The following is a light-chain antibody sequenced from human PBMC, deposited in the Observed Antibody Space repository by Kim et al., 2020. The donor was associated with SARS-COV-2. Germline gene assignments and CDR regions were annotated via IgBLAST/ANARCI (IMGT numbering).Light chain of an antibody. CDR2: DAA. CDR1: QSVSRGY. J-gene: IGKJ1*01. V-gene: IGKV3-20*01. CDR3: QQYDSSPRT. Sequence: EIVLTQSPDTLSLSPGERATLSCRASQSVSRGYLAWYQQKPGQSPRLLIYDAASRATGIPDRFSGSGSGTDFTLTISRLEPEDFAVYYCQQYDSSPRTFGQGTKVDIK.